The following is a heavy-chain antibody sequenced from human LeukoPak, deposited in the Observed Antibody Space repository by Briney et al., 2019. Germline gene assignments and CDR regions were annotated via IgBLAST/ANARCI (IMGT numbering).Heavy chain of an antibody. CDR3: ARTIGAFDAFDI. J-gene: IGHJ3*02. CDR2: ISYDGSNK. V-gene: IGHV3-30-3*01. CDR1: GFTFRNYV. Sequence: GGSLRLSCAASGFTFRNYVIHWVRQAPGKGLEWVAVISYDGSNKYYADSVKGRFTISRDNSKNTLYLQMNSLRAEDTAVYYCARTIGAFDAFDIWGQGTMVTVSS. D-gene: IGHD4/OR15-4a*01.